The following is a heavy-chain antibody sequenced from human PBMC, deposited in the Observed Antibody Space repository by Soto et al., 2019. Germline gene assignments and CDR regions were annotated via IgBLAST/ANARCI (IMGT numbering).Heavy chain of an antibody. V-gene: IGHV1-18*01. CDR2: ISAYNGNT. D-gene: IGHD3-22*01. Sequence: SVKVSCKASGYTFTRYVISWVRQAPGQGLEWMGWISAYNGNTNYAQKLQGRVTTTTDTSTSTAYMELRSLRSDDTAVYYCARDPYDYDSSGYSHWGQGTLVTVSS. CDR3: ARDPYDYDSSGYSH. J-gene: IGHJ4*02. CDR1: GYTFTRYV.